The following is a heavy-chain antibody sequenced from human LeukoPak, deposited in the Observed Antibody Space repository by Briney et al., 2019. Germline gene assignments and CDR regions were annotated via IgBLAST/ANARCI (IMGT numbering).Heavy chain of an antibody. CDR3: ARRSGYFDY. CDR2: ISNSGST. V-gene: IGHV4-59*08. J-gene: IGHJ4*02. CDR1: GDSISGYY. Sequence: SETLSLTCTVSGDSISGYYWTWIRRPPGKGLEWIGYISNSGSTNYNPSLKSRVAMSVDTSKNQFSLKLSSVTAADTAVYYCARRSGYFDYWGQGTLVTVSS.